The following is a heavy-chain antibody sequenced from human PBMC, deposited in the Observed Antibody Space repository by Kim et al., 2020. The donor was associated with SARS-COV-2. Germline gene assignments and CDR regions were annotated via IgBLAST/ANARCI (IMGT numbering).Heavy chain of an antibody. CDR2: IKSKIHGATL. J-gene: IGHJ3*01. CDR1: GFTFRNAW. CDR3: TTEVCTGDTCSVKNAFAG. Sequence: GGSLRLSCAASGFTFRNAWMNWVRQAPGKGLEWVGRIKSKIHGATLDYSAPVKGSFTVSRDESTHTLFLQMKSLKSEDTEIYYCTTEVCTGDTCSVKNAFAGGGQGTTVTVSS. V-gene: IGHV3-15*01. D-gene: IGHD2-8*02.